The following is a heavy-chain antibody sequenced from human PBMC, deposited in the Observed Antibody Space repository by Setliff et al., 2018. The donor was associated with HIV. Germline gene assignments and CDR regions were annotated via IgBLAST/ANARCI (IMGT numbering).Heavy chain of an antibody. CDR3: ARVSGATRDYYYYYMDV. D-gene: IGHD1-26*01. V-gene: IGHV3-66*02. J-gene: IGHJ6*03. CDR1: GFTVSSYY. CDR2: LYSDGNT. Sequence: GSLRLSCAASGFTVSSYYMSWVRQAPGKGLEWVSTLYSDGNTYHADSVKGRFTLSRDNSENALFLQMNSLRPEDTAVYYCARVSGATRDYYYYYMDVWGKGTTVTVSS.